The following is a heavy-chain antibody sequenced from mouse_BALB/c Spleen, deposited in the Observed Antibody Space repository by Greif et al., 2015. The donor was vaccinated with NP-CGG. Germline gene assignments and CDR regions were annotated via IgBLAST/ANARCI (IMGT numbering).Heavy chain of an antibody. Sequence: EVQLQQSGAELVKPGASVKLSCTASGFNIKDTYMHWVKQRPEQGLEWVGRIDPANGNTKYDSKFQGKATITADTSSNTAFLRLSSLTSEDTAVYYCANWGWYFDVWGAGTTVTVSS. J-gene: IGHJ1*01. CDR3: ANWGWYFDV. D-gene: IGHD4-1*01. V-gene: IGHV14-3*02. CDR1: GFNIKDTY. CDR2: IDPANGNT.